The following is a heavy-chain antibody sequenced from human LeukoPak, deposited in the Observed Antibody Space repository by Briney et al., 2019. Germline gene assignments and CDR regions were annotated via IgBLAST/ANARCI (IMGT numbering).Heavy chain of an antibody. D-gene: IGHD3-10*01. CDR2: IIPIFGTA. CDR3: ARGQADRLYGSGSYYLDY. CDR1: GGTFSSYA. V-gene: IGHV1-69*01. J-gene: IGHJ4*02. Sequence: SVKVSCKASGGTFSSYAISWVRQAPGQGLEWMGGIIPIFGTANYAQKFQGRVTITADESTSTAYMELSSLRSEDTAVYYCARGQADRLYGSGSYYLDYWGQGTLVTVSS.